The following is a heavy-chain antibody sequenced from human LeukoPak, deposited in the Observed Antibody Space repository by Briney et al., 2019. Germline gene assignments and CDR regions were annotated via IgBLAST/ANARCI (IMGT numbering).Heavy chain of an antibody. CDR2: INHSGST. D-gene: IGHD3-10*01. J-gene: IGHJ5*02. CDR1: GGSFSGYY. V-gene: IGHV4-34*01. CDR3: ARALLWFGELSGNWFDP. Sequence: KTSETLSLTCAVYGGSFSGYYWSWIRQPPGKGLEWIGEINHSGSTNYNPSLKSRVTISVDTSKNQFSLKLSSVTAADTAVYYCARALLWFGELSGNWFDPWGQGTLVTVSS.